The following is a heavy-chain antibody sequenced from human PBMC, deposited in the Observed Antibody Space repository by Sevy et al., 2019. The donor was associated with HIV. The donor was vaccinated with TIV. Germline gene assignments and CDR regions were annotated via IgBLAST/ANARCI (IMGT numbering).Heavy chain of an antibody. V-gene: IGHV1-18*01. CDR2: ISAYNGDT. CDR3: ARGYYDFWSGYYRRDAFDS. D-gene: IGHD3-3*01. Sequence: ASVKVSCKASGYTFTSYGISWVRQAPGQGLEWMGWISAYNGDTNYAQKLQGRVTMTTDTSTSTAYMELTSLRSDDTAVYFGARGYYDFWSGYYRRDAFDSWGQGTRVTVSS. J-gene: IGHJ3*02. CDR1: GYTFTSYG.